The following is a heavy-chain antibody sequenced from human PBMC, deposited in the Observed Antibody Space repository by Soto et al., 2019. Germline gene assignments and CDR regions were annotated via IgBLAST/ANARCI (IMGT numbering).Heavy chain of an antibody. CDR1: CVTISRRNW. Sequence: PSETQFNTYHHNCVTISRRNWWSWVRQPPGKGLEWIGEIYHSGSTNYNPSLKSRVTISVDKSKNQFSLKLSSVTAADTSVYSCASTPWDGYTGYYFDYWGQG. D-gene: IGHD5-18*01. CDR2: IYHSGST. CDR3: ASTPWDGYTGYYFDY. J-gene: IGHJ4*02. V-gene: IGHV4-4*02.